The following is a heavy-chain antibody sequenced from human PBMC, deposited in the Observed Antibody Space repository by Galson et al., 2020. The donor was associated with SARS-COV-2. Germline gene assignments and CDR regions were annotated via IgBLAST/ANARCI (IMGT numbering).Heavy chain of an antibody. CDR1: GFTFSNYW. V-gene: IGHV3-74*01. J-gene: IGHJ5*02. CDR3: ARSDNWFVGFDP. D-gene: IGHD1-20*01. Sequence: GESLKISCAASGFTFSNYWMHWVRQAPGKGLVWVSRIKTDGSITTYADSVKGRFTISRDNAKNTLYLQMNSLRAEDTAVYYCARSDNWFVGFDPWGQGTLVTVSS. CDR2: IKTDGSIT.